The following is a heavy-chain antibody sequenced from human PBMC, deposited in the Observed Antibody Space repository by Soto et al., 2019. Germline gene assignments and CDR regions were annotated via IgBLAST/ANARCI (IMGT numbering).Heavy chain of an antibody. Sequence: GGSLRLSCAASGFTFSSYSMNWVRQAPGKGLEWVSSISSSSGYIYYADSVKGRFTISRDNAKNSLYLQMNSLRAEDTAVYYCARASGIVEYYFDYWGQGTLVTVSS. CDR1: GFTFSSYS. D-gene: IGHD3-22*01. J-gene: IGHJ4*02. CDR2: ISSSSGYI. CDR3: ARASGIVEYYFDY. V-gene: IGHV3-21*01.